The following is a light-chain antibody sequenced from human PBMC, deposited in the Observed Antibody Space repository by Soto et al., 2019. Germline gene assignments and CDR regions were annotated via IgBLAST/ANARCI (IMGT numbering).Light chain of an antibody. CDR1: QTVSSSY. CDR2: GAS. V-gene: IGKV3-20*01. J-gene: IGKJ3*01. Sequence: EIVLTQSPGTLSLSPGERATLSCRASQTVSSSYLAWYQQKPGQAPRLLIYGASRRATGIPDRFSGSGSGTDFTLTISRLEPEDFAVYYCQQYGSSPEVTFGPGTKVDIK. CDR3: QQYGSSPEVT.